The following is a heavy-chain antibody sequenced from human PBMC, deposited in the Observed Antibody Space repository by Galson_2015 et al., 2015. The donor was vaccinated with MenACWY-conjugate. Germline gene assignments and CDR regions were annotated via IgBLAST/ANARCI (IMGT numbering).Heavy chain of an antibody. CDR3: VNGRGENFDY. J-gene: IGHJ4*02. V-gene: IGHV5-51*01. Sequence: QSGAEVKKPGESLKISCKGSGYSFTTQWIGWVRQMAGRGLEWMGSIYPGDSDTRYSPSFEGQVTISVDKSISTAYLQWSSLKASDTAMYYCVNGRGENFDYWGQGTLVTVSS. CDR1: GYSFTTQW. CDR2: IYPGDSDT. D-gene: IGHD1-26*01.